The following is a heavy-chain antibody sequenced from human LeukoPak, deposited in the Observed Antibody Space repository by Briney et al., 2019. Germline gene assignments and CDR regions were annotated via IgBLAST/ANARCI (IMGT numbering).Heavy chain of an antibody. Sequence: GGSLRLSCAASGFTFSSHSMNWVRQAPGKGLEWVSYISSSSARYYADSVKGRFTISRDDARNSLYLQMNSLRAEDTAVYYCARVSGSRLPGYWGQGTLVTVSS. CDR3: ARVSGSRLPGY. CDR1: GFTFSSHS. J-gene: IGHJ4*02. V-gene: IGHV3-48*01. CDR2: ISSSSAR. D-gene: IGHD3-3*01.